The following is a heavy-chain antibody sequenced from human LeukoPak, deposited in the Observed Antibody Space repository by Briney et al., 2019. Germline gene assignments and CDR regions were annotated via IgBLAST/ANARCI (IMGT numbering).Heavy chain of an antibody. V-gene: IGHV3-21*01. CDR2: ISSSSSYI. D-gene: IGHD6-13*01. CDR1: GFTFSSYS. CDR3: ARPLEAAAGVWYFDL. J-gene: IGHJ2*01. Sequence: NPGGSLRLSCAASGFTFSSYSMNWVRQAPGKGLEWVSSISSSSSYIYYADSVKGRFTISRDNAKNSLYLQMNSLRAEDSAVYYCARPLEAAAGVWYFDLWGRGTLVTVSS.